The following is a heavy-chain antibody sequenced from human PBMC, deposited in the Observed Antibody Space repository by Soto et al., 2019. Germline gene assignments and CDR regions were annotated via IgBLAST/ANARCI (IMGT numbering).Heavy chain of an antibody. D-gene: IGHD2-2*01. J-gene: IGHJ6*02. V-gene: IGHV4-34*01. Sequence: PSETLSLTCAVYGGSFSGYYWTWIRQPPGKGLEWIGDINHSGSTNYNSSLKSRVTISVDTSNKQLSLKLRSVTAADTAVYYCAREEVPQWFTRGYYGMDVWGQGTTVTV. CDR3: AREEVPQWFTRGYYGMDV. CDR1: GGSFSGYY. CDR2: INHSGST.